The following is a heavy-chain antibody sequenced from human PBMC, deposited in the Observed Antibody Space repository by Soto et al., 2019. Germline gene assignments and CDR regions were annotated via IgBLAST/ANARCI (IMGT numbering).Heavy chain of an antibody. D-gene: IGHD2-15*01. V-gene: IGHV3-23*01. J-gene: IGHJ2*01. CDR2: ISFSDGGT. CDR3: VKDDRILGRRYFDL. CDR1: GLTFSSYA. Sequence: EEQLLESGGGLIHPGGSLRLAWAASGLTFSSYALPWFPKAPGKGREWVSSISFSDGGTYYSDSVKGRLTISRDNSKNTLFLQMNSRRVEDTAVYYCVKDDRILGRRYFDLWGRGTLVTVSS.